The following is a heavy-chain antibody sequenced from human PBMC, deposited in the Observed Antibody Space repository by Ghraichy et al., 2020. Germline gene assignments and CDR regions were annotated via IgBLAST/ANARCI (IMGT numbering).Heavy chain of an antibody. J-gene: IGHJ6*02. V-gene: IGHV2-70*01. CDR3: ARIRIAAAGTLTYYYYGMDV. Sequence: SGPPGKPTQTLTLTCTFSGFSLSTSGMCVSWIRQPPGKALEWLALIDWDDDKYYSTSLKTRLTISKDTSKNQVVLTMTNMDPVDTATYYCARIRIAAAGTLTYYYYGMDVWGQGTTVTVSS. CDR2: IDWDDDK. D-gene: IGHD6-13*01. CDR1: GFSLSTSGMC.